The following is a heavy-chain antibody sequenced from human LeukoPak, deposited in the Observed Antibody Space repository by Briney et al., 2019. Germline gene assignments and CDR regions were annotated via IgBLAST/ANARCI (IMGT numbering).Heavy chain of an antibody. CDR1: GYSFTTYW. D-gene: IGHD3-10*01. J-gene: IGHJ5*02. CDR3: ARWRAVSGWFDP. V-gene: IGHV5-51*01. Sequence: GESLKISCKGSGYSFTTYWIAWVRPMPGKGLEWMGIIYPGDSDTRYSPSFQGQVTISADKSISTAYLQWSSLKASDTAMYYCARWRAVSGWFDPWGQGTLVTVSS. CDR2: IYPGDSDT.